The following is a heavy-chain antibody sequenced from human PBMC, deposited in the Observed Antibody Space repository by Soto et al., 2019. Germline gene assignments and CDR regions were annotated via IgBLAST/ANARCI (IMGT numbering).Heavy chain of an antibody. D-gene: IGHD6-19*01. CDR1: SGSISSSSYY. J-gene: IGHJ4*02. V-gene: IGHV4-39*01. CDR2: IYYSGST. CDR3: ARHTKSIAVAGSFDY. Sequence: SETLSLTCAVSSGSISSSSYYWGWIRQPPGKGLEWIGSIYYSGSTYYNPSLKSRVTISVDTSKNQFSLKLSSVTAADTAVYYCARHTKSIAVAGSFDYWGQGTLVTVSS.